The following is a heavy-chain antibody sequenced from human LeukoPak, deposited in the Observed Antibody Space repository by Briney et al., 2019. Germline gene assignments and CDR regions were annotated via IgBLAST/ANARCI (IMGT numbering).Heavy chain of an antibody. V-gene: IGHV1-69*04. J-gene: IGHJ5*02. D-gene: IGHD6-13*01. CDR1: GGTFSSYA. CDR2: IIPILGIA. Sequence: SVKVSCKASGGTFSSYAISWVRQAPGQGLEWMGRIIPILGIANYAQKFQGRVTITADKSTSTAYMELSSLRSEDTAVYYCARESRIAAGRARFDPWGQGTLVTVSS. CDR3: ARESRIAAGRARFDP.